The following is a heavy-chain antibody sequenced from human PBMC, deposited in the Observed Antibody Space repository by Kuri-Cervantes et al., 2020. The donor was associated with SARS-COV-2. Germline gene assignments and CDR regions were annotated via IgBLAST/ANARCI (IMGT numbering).Heavy chain of an antibody. CDR2: ISAYYGDT. J-gene: IGHJ4*02. V-gene: IGHV1-18*01. Sequence: ASVKVSCKASGYTFTCYGISWVRQAPGQGLEWMGWISAYYGDTDYAQNLQGRVTMTTDTSTTTAYMELRSLRSDDTAVYYCARGGYTNALDYWGQGTLVTVSS. D-gene: IGHD4-11*01. CDR3: ARGGYTNALDY. CDR1: GYTFTCYG.